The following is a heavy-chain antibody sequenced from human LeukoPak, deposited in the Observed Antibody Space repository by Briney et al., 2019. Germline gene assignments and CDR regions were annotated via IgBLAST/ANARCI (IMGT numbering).Heavy chain of an antibody. V-gene: IGHV3-30*02. CDR3: AKLAYSSSSSVDY. CDR2: IRYDGSNK. Sequence: GGSLRLSXAASGFTFSTYGMHWVRQAPGKGLEWVAFIRYDGSNKYYADSVKGRFTISRDNSKSTLYLQMNSLRAEGTAVYYCAKLAYSSSSSVDYWGQGTLVTVSS. D-gene: IGHD6-6*01. CDR1: GFTFSTYG. J-gene: IGHJ4*02.